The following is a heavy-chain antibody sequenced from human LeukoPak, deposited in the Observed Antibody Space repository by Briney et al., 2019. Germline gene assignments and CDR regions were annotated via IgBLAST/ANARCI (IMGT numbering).Heavy chain of an antibody. CDR2: IYHSGTT. CDR3: AGDYGYQLTGTRFDS. J-gene: IGHJ5*01. Sequence: SETLSLTCTVSGGSIRSGDYYWSWIRQPPGKGLEGIGYIYHSGTTYYNPSLKSRLTISLYTSKNQFSLKLNSLIAADTAVYYCAGDYGYQLTGTRFDSWGQGTLVTVSS. V-gene: IGHV4-30-4*01. CDR1: GGSIRSGDYY. D-gene: IGHD5-12*01.